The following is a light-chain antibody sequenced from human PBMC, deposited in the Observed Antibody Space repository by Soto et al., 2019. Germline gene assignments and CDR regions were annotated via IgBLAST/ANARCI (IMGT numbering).Light chain of an antibody. J-gene: IGKJ2*01. CDR1: QSVLYSSNNKNY. CDR2: WAS. Sequence: DIVMTQSPDSLAVSLGERATINFKSSQSVLYSSNNKNYLAWYQQRPGQPPKLLIYWASTRESGVPDQFSGSGSGTDFTLTITSLQAEDVAVYYCQQYESTPPTFGQGTKLEIK. CDR3: QQYESTPPT. V-gene: IGKV4-1*01.